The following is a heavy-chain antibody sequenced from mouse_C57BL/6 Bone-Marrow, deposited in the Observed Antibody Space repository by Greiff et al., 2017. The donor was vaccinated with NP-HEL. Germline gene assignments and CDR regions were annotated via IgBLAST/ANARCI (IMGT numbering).Heavy chain of an antibody. Sequence: EVQGVESGGGLVQPGGSMKLSCAASGFTFSDAWMDWVRQSPEQGLEWVAEIRNKANNHATYYAESVKGRFTISRDDSKSSVYLQMNSLRAEDTGIYYCTRRTMVTTRAMDYWGQGTSVTVSS. CDR3: TRRTMVTTRAMDY. V-gene: IGHV6-6*01. D-gene: IGHD2-2*01. J-gene: IGHJ4*01. CDR1: GFTFSDAW. CDR2: IRNKANNHAT.